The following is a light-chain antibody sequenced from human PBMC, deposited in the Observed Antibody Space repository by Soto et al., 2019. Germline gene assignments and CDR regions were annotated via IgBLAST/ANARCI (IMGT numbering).Light chain of an antibody. Sequence: DIQMTQSPSTLSASVGDRVTITCRASQSISRSLAWYQQKPGKAPNLLIYKASSLESGVPSRFSGSGSGTEFTLTISSLQPDDSATYYCQQYDSYSRTFGQGTKVEIK. J-gene: IGKJ1*01. CDR2: KAS. CDR3: QQYDSYSRT. CDR1: QSISRS. V-gene: IGKV1-5*03.